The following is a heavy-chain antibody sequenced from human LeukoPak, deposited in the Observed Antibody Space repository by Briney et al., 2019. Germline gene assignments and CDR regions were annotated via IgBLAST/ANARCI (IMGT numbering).Heavy chain of an antibody. D-gene: IGHD3-10*01. V-gene: IGHV3-30-3*01. CDR2: ISYDGSNK. CDR1: GFTFSDKY. Sequence: SLRLSCAASGFTFSDKYMSWIRQALGKGLEWVAVISYDGSNKYYADSVKGRFTISRDNAKNSLYLQMNSLRAEDTAVYYCARERSLWFGESDAFDIWGQGTMVTVSS. CDR3: ARERSLWFGESDAFDI. J-gene: IGHJ3*02.